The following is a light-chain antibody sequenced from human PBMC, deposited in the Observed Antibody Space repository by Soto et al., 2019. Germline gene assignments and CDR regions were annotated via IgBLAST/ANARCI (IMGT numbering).Light chain of an antibody. CDR1: QSVSSR. Sequence: EIVLTQSPGTLSLSQGERATLSCRASQSVSSRLAWYQHKPGQAPRLLISGASSRATGIPDRFSGSGSGTDFTLTISRLEPEDFALYYCQQYGGSPITFGQGTRLEIK. CDR3: QQYGGSPIT. V-gene: IGKV3-20*01. J-gene: IGKJ5*01. CDR2: GAS.